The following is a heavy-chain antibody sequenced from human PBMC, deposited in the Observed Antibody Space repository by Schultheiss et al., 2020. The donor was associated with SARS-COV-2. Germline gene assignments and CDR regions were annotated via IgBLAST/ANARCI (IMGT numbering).Heavy chain of an antibody. V-gene: IGHV3-30*18. D-gene: IGHD3-10*01. CDR3: AKVVGPHYYGMDV. CDR1: GFTFSSYG. J-gene: IGHJ6*02. CDR2: ISYDGSNK. Sequence: GGSLRLSCAASGFTFSSYGMHWVRQAPGKGLEWVAVISYDGSNKYYADSVKGRFTISRDNSKNTLYLQMNSLRAEDTAVYYCAKVVGPHYYGMDVWGQGTTVTGSS.